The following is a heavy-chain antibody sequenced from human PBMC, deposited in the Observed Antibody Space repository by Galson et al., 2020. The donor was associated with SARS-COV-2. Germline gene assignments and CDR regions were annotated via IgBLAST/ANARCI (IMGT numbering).Heavy chain of an antibody. CDR1: GHTLTKLS. CDR2: FDPQDGET. J-gene: IGHJ3*02. D-gene: IGHD3-22*01. V-gene: IGHV1-24*01. Sequence: ASVKVSCKLSGHTLTKLSMHWVRQAPGKGLEWLGSFDPQDGETIYAQKFQGRVTMTEDTSTETAYLELSSLRSDDTAVYYCATWGVVVITYAFDIWGQGTMVTVSS. CDR3: ATWGVVVITYAFDI.